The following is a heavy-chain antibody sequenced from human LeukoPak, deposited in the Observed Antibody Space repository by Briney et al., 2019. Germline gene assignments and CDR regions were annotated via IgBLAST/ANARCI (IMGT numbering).Heavy chain of an antibody. CDR1: GGSISSYY. CDR3: GRGQDYTPN. CDR2: IYYSGST. D-gene: IGHD4-11*01. Sequence: SETLSLTCTVSGGSISSYYWSWIRQPPGKGLEWIGYIYYSGSTNYNPSLKSRLTMSVDMSKNQFSLRLSSVTEADTAVYYCGRGQDYTPNWGQGTLVSVSS. V-gene: IGHV4-59*01. J-gene: IGHJ4*02.